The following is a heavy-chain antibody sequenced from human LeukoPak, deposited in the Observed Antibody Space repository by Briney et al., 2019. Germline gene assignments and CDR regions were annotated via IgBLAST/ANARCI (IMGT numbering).Heavy chain of an antibody. CDR2: IHPNSGGT. V-gene: IGHV1-2*02. CDR1: GYTFTGYY. D-gene: IGHD3-22*01. J-gene: IGHJ3*02. CDR3: ARYDYYDSSGYARNDAFDI. Sequence: ASVKVSCKASGYTFTGYYMHWVRQAPGQGLEWMGWIHPNSGGTNYAQKFQGRVTMTRDTSISTAYMELSRLRSDDTAVYYCARYDYYDSSGYARNDAFDIWGQGTMVTVSS.